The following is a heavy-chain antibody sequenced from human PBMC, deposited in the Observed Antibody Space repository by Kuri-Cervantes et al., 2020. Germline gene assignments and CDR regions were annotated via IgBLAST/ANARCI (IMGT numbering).Heavy chain of an antibody. CDR3: ARVYCSGGSCYVGWYFDL. D-gene: IGHD2-15*01. CDR2: ISSSSSTI. Sequence: GGSLSLFCEASGFTFSSYSMNWVRQAPGKGLERVSYISSSSSTIYYADSVKGRFTISRDNAKNSLYLQMNSLRDEDTAVYYRARVYCSGGSCYVGWYFDLWGRGTLVTVSS. CDR1: GFTFSSYS. V-gene: IGHV3-48*02. J-gene: IGHJ2*01.